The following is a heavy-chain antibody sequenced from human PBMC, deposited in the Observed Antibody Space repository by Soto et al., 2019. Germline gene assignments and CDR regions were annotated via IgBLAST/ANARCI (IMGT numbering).Heavy chain of an antibody. CDR3: ARAMDSRHIVVVPAAMFDP. CDR1: GGTFSSYA. D-gene: IGHD2-2*01. CDR2: IIPIFGTA. V-gene: IGHV1-69*13. J-gene: IGHJ5*02. Sequence: ASVKVSCKASGGTFSSYAISWVRQAPGQGLEWMGGIIPIFGTANYAQKFQGRVTITADESTSTAYMELSSLRSEDTAVYYCARAMDSRHIVVVPAAMFDPWGQGTLVTVSS.